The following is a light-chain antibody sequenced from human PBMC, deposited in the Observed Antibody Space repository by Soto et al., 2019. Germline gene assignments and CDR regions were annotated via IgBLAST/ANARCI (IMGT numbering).Light chain of an antibody. J-gene: IGLJ2*01. V-gene: IGLV7-46*01. CDR2: DTS. Sequence: QAVVTQEPSLTVSPGGTVTLTCGSSTGAVTSGHYPYWFQQKSGQAPRALIYDTSNKHSWTPARFSGSLLGGKAALTLSGAQPEDEAEYYCLLFLSGTHVVFGGGTKLTVL. CDR3: LLFLSGTHVV. CDR1: TGAVTSGHY.